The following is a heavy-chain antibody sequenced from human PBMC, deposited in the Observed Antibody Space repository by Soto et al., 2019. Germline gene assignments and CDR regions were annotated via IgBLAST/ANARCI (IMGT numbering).Heavy chain of an antibody. J-gene: IGHJ4*02. CDR1: GYTFTSYC. V-gene: IGHV1-18*01. Sequence: QVQLVQSGAEVKKPGASVKVSCKASGYTFTSYCISWVRQAPGQGLEWMGWINAYNGNTNYAQKLQGRITMTTETSTGTAYTELRSLRSDDTAVYYCARDVGYGLIDYWGQGTLVTVSS. CDR3: ARDVGYGLIDY. CDR2: INAYNGNT. D-gene: IGHD5-18*01.